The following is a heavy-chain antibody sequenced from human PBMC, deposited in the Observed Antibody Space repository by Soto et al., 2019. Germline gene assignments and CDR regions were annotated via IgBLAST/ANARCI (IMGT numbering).Heavy chain of an antibody. V-gene: IGHV4-31*03. CDR1: DGSISSGGYY. J-gene: IGHJ4*02. D-gene: IGHD4-4*01. CDR2: IYYSGST. Sequence: PSETLSLTCTVSDGSISSGGYYWSWIRQHPGKGLEWIGYIYYSGSTYYNPSLKSRVTISVDTSKNQFSLKLSSVTAADTAVYYCARWDMTTVTTTKIDYWGQGTLVTVSS. CDR3: ARWDMTTVTTTKIDY.